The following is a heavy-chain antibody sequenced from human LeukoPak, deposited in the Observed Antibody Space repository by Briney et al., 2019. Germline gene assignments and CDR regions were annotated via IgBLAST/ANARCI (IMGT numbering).Heavy chain of an antibody. J-gene: IGHJ4*02. Sequence: GGSLRLSCVVSGFTVRNNHVSWVRQAPGKGLEWVSLIYNDGNTYYADSVKGRFTISRDNSKNTVNLQMNSLRAEDMAVYYCMGYGGNSFWGQGTLVTVSS. D-gene: IGHD4-23*01. CDR1: GFTVRNNH. CDR3: MGYGGNSF. V-gene: IGHV3-66*01. CDR2: IYNDGNT.